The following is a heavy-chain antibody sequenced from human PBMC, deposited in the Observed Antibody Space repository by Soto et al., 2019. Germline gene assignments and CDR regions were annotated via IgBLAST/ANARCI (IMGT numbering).Heavy chain of an antibody. CDR1: GFTLSDHY. Sequence: PGRSLRLSCAGSGFTLSDHYIDWVRQAPGKGLEWVGRSRDKAQGYSTAYAASVKGRFTTSRDESKNSLYLQMNSLRAEDTAVYYCARDMSGSYLDPDFDYWGQGTLVTVSS. CDR2: SRDKAQGYST. J-gene: IGHJ4*02. D-gene: IGHD1-26*01. V-gene: IGHV3-72*01. CDR3: ARDMSGSYLDPDFDY.